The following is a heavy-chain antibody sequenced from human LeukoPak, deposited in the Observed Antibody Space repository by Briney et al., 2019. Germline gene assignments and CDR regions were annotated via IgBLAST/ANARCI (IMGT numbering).Heavy chain of an antibody. V-gene: IGHV4-59*01. Sequence: SETLSLTCTVSGGSISSYYWSWIRQPPGKGLEWIGYIYYSGSTNYNPSLKSRVTISVGTSKNQFSLKLSSVTAADTAVYYCAGGRIAVAGYAEYFQHWGQGTLVTVSS. CDR2: IYYSGST. CDR1: GGSISSYY. D-gene: IGHD6-19*01. CDR3: AGGRIAVAGYAEYFQH. J-gene: IGHJ1*01.